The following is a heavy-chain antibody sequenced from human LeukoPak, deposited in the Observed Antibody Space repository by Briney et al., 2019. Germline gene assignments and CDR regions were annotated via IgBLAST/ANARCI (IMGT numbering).Heavy chain of an antibody. V-gene: IGHV3-21*01. J-gene: IGHJ6*03. Sequence: ETLSLACAVYGGSFSGYYWSWIRQPPGKGLEWVSSISTSSSYIYYADSVKGRFTISRDNARNSLFLQMNSLRAEDTAVYYCARDVSGSYSDYMDVWGKGTTVTVSS. CDR1: GGSFSGYY. D-gene: IGHD1-26*01. CDR2: ISTSSSYI. CDR3: ARDVSGSYSDYMDV.